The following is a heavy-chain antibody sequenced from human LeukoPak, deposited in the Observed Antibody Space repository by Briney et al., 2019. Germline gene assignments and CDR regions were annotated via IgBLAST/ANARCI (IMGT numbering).Heavy chain of an antibody. J-gene: IGHJ4*02. CDR3: ARDLEASQLVGGY. Sequence: GGSLRLSCAASGFTVSSNYMSWVRQAPGKGLEWVSVIYSGGSTYYADSVKGRFTISRDNSKNTLYLQMNSLRAEDTAVYYCARDLEASQLVGGYWGQGTLVTVSS. CDR1: GFTVSSNY. V-gene: IGHV3-66*01. CDR2: IYSGGST. D-gene: IGHD6-13*01.